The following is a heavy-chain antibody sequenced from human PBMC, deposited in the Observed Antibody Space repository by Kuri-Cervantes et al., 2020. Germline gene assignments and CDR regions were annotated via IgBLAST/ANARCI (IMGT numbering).Heavy chain of an antibody. D-gene: IGHD3-16*02. Sequence: ASVKVSCKASGGTFSSYAISWVRQAPGQGLEWMGWINPNSGGTNYAQKFQGRVTMTRDTSISTAYMELSRLRSDDTAVYYCARAGSVMITFGGVVAYRFDYWGQGTLVTVSS. CDR2: INPNSGGT. CDR3: ARAGSVMITFGGVVAYRFDY. V-gene: IGHV1-2*02. CDR1: GGTFSSYA. J-gene: IGHJ4*02.